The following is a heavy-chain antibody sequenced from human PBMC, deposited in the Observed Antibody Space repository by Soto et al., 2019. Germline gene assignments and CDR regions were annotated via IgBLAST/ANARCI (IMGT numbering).Heavy chain of an antibody. CDR1: GGTFSTYT. V-gene: IGHV1-69*08. CDR2: IIPILGIT. Sequence: QVQLVQSGTEVQKPGSSVKVSCKASGGTFSTYTINWVRQAPGQGLEWMGRIIPILGITNYAQKFRGRITITADKSTSTAYMELSSLRSEDTAVYYCARDQRLREVATYYFDLWGRGTLVTVSS. D-gene: IGHD5-12*01. J-gene: IGHJ2*01. CDR3: ARDQRLREVATYYFDL.